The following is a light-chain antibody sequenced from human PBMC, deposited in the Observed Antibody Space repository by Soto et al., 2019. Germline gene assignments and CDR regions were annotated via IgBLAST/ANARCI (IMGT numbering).Light chain of an antibody. CDR1: QGISNY. CDR2: AAS. J-gene: IGKJ1*01. CDR3: QKYNSAPRT. V-gene: IGKV1-27*01. Sequence: DIQMTQSPSSLSASLGDRVTITCRASQGISNYLDWYQQKPGKVPKLLIYAASTLQSGVPSRFSGSGSGTDFTLTISSLQPEDVAPYYCQKYNSAPRTFGQGTKVDIK.